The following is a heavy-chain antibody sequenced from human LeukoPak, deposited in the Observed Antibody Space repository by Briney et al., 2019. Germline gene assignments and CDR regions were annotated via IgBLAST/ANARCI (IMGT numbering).Heavy chain of an antibody. CDR3: ARDRSTSCCSGFDP. CDR2: IWYDGSNK. D-gene: IGHD2-2*01. V-gene: IGHV3-33*01. Sequence: PGRSLRLSCAASGFTFSSYGVHWVRQAPGKGLEWVAVIWYDGSNKYYADSVKGRFTISRDNSKNTLYLQMNSLRAEDTAVYYCARDRSTSCCSGFDPWGQGTLVTVSS. J-gene: IGHJ5*02. CDR1: GFTFSSYG.